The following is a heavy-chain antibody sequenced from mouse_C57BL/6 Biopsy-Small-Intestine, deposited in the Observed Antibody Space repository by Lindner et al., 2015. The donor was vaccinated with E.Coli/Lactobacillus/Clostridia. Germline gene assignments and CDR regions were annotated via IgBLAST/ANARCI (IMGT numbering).Heavy chain of an antibody. Sequence: VQLQESGAELMKPGASVKLSCKATGYTFTGYWIEWVKQRPGHGLEWIGEILPGSGSTNCNEKFKGRATFTADTSSNTAYMQHSSLTTEDSAIYYCAREGDYDYDVVGFWGQGTTLTVSS. CDR2: ILPGSGST. J-gene: IGHJ2*01. V-gene: IGHV1-9*01. CDR1: GYTFTGYW. CDR3: AREGDYDYDVVGF. D-gene: IGHD2-4*01.